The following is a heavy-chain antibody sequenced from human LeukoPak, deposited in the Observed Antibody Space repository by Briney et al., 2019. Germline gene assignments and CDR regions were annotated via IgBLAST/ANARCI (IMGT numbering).Heavy chain of an antibody. J-gene: IGHJ3*02. Sequence: SVKVSCKASGGTFSSYAISWVRQAPGQGLEWMGGIIPIFGTANYAQKFQGRVTITADESTSTAYMELSSLRSEDAAVYYCARDYDPYDAFDIWGQGTMVTVSS. CDR2: IIPIFGTA. V-gene: IGHV1-69*01. D-gene: IGHD3-22*01. CDR1: GGTFSSYA. CDR3: ARDYDPYDAFDI.